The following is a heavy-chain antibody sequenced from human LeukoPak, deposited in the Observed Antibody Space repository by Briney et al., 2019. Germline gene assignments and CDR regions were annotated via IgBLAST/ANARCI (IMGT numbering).Heavy chain of an antibody. Sequence: GGSLRLSCAASGFTFRDYYMSWIRQAPGKGLEWISYISSSAGTIHYVDSVKGRFTISRDNAKNSLYLQMDSLRVEDTAVHYCATSVTRRRLDWFIDLWGRGTLVSVSS. V-gene: IGHV3-11*04. CDR2: ISSSAGTI. J-gene: IGHJ2*01. CDR1: GFTFRDYY. CDR3: ATSVTRRRLDWFIDL. D-gene: IGHD4-17*01.